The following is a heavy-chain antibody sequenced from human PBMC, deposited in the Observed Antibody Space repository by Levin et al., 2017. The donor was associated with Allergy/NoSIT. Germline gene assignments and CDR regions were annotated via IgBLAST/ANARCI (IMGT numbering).Heavy chain of an antibody. V-gene: IGHV3-9*01. J-gene: IGHJ3*01. CDR1: GITFQNFA. CDR3: AKDEGEKLVNPMDGFDF. Sequence: SLKISCTVSGITFQNFAMHWVRQAPGKGLEWVSGINWSGDNIGYADSVKGRFTISRDNAKNSLYLQMNSLRAEDTALYYCAKDEGEKLVNPMDGFDFWGLGTMVTVSS. CDR2: INWSGDNI. D-gene: IGHD3-9*01.